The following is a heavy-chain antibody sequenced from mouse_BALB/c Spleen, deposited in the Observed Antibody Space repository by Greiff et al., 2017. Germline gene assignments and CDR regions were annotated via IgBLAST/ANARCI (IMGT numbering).Heavy chain of an antibody. D-gene: IGHD5-1-1*01. CDR3: AREGYPDYFDY. V-gene: IGHV1-87*01. CDR2: IYPGDGDT. Sequence: VKLQQSGAELARPGASVKLSCKASGYTFTSYWMQWVKQRPGQGLEWIGAIYPGDGDTRYTQKFKGKATLTADKSSSTAYMQLSSLASEDSAVYYCAREGYPDYFDYWGQGTTLTVSS. J-gene: IGHJ2*01. CDR1: GYTFTSYW.